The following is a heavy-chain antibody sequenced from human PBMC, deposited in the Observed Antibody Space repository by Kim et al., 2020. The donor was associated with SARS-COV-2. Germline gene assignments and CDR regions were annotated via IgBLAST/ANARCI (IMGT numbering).Heavy chain of an antibody. CDR3: ARGSYSSSWYLDY. CDR1: GDSVSSNSAT. CDR2: TSYRSKWYN. V-gene: IGHV6-1*01. Sequence: SQTLSLTCAISGDSVSSNSATWNWIRQSPSRGLEWLGRTSYRSKWYNVYAVFVKSRITINPDTSKNHFSLQLNSVTPEDTAVYYCARGSYSSSWYLDYWGQGTLVTVSS. J-gene: IGHJ4*02. D-gene: IGHD6-13*01.